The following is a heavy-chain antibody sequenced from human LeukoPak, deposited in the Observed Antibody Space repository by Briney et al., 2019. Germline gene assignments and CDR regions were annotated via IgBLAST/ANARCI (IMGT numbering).Heavy chain of an antibody. CDR1: GFTFSSYW. D-gene: IGHD2-15*01. J-gene: IGHJ5*02. V-gene: IGHV3-74*01. CDR2: INSDGSST. Sequence: GGSLRLSCAASGFTFSSYWMHWVRQAPGKGLVWVSRINSDGSSTNYADSVKGRFTISRDNSKNTLYLQMNSLRDEDTAVYYCAREGYCSGGTCGFFDPWGQGTLVTVPS. CDR3: AREGYCSGGTCGFFDP.